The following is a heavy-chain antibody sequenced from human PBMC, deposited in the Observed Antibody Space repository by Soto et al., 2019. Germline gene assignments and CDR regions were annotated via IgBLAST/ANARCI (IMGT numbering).Heavy chain of an antibody. J-gene: IGHJ6*02. CDR1: GFTFSSYA. CDR2: ISGSGGST. V-gene: IGHV3-23*01. CDR3: AKGGWFDDSSGSSHYYYYGMDV. D-gene: IGHD3-22*01. Sequence: GGSLRLSCAASGFTFSSYAMSWVRQAPGKGLEWVSAISGSGGSTYYADSVKGRFTISRDNSKNTLYLQMNSLRAEDTAVYYCAKGGWFDDSSGSSHYYYYGMDVWGQGTTVTVSS.